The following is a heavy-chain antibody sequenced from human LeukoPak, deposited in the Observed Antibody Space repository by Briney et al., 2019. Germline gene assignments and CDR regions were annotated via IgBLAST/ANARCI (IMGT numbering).Heavy chain of an antibody. CDR3: AKRYPTGYYFDY. Sequence: GGSLRLSFAASGFTFSSYAMSWVRQAQGKGLEWVSAISGSGGSTYYADSVKGRFTISRDNSKNTLYLQMNGLRAEDTAVYYCAKRYPTGYYFDYWGQGTLVTVSS. CDR2: ISGSGGST. V-gene: IGHV3-23*01. D-gene: IGHD2-8*02. CDR1: GFTFSSYA. J-gene: IGHJ4*02.